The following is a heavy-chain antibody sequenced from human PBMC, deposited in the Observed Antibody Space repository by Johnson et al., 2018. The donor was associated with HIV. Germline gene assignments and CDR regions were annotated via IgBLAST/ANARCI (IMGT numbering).Heavy chain of an antibody. D-gene: IGHD2-21*01. CDR1: GFTFSSYG. Sequence: QVQLVESGGGVVQPGRSLRLSCAASGFTFSSYGMHWVRQAPGKGLEWVAVIWYDGTNKYYAESVKGRFTISRDNSKKTLYLQMNSLRAEDTAVYYCAREESIVVAIAIQAFDIWGQGTMVTVSS. V-gene: IGHV3-30*19. CDR2: IWYDGTNK. CDR3: AREESIVVAIAIQAFDI. J-gene: IGHJ3*02.